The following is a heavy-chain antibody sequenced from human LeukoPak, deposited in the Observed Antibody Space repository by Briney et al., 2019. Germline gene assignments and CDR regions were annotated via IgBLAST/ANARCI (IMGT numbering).Heavy chain of an antibody. CDR2: ISGSGGST. V-gene: IGHV3-23*01. Sequence: GGSLRLSCAASGFTFSSYSMNWVRQAPGKGLEWVSAISGSGGSTYYADSAKGRFTISRDNSKNTLYLQMNSLRAEDTAVYYCAKYYDSSGYHYGVGFDYWGQGTLVTVSS. D-gene: IGHD3-22*01. J-gene: IGHJ4*02. CDR1: GFTFSSYS. CDR3: AKYYDSSGYHYGVGFDY.